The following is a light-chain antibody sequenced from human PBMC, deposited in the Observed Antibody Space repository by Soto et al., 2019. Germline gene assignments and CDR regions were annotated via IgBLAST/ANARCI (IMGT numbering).Light chain of an antibody. Sequence: EIVMTQSPATLSVSPGERATLSRRASQSISINLAWYQHKPGQAPRLLIHGASTRATGVPARISGSGSGTEFTLTISSLQSEDFAVYYCQQYDTWPSITFGRGTRLEIK. CDR1: QSISIN. J-gene: IGKJ5*01. CDR2: GAS. CDR3: QQYDTWPSIT. V-gene: IGKV3D-15*01.